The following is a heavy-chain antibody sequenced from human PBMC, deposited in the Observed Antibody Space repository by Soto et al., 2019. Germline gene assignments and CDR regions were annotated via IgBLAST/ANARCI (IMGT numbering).Heavy chain of an antibody. V-gene: IGHV3-23*01. CDR1: GLTFSGYA. J-gene: IGHJ4*02. CDR3: AKDQIIDY. CDR2: ISDSGSST. Sequence: PGGSLRLSCAASGLTFSGYAMSWVRQAPGKGLEWVSAISDSGSSTYYADSVKGRFTISRDNSKNTLYLQMNSLRAEDTAVYYCAKDQIIDYWGQGTLVTVSS.